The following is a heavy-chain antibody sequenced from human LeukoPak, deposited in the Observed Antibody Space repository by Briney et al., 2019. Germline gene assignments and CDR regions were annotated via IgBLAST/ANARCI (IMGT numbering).Heavy chain of an antibody. CDR2: ISSSGSTL. CDR1: GFTFSSFE. V-gene: IGHV3-48*03. J-gene: IGHJ5*02. D-gene: IGHD2-2*01. Sequence: GGSLRLSCVVSGFTFSSFEMNWVRQAPGRGLEWVSYISSSGSTLYYADSVKGRFSISRDNAKNSLYLQMNSLRAEDTAVYHCAKYHGVPVVREDWFDAWGQGTLVTVSS. CDR3: AKYHGVPVVREDWFDA.